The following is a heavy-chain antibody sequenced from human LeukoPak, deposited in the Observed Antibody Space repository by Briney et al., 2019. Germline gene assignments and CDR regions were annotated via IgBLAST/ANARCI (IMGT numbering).Heavy chain of an antibody. CDR1: GYTFTSYD. CDR3: ARKLSSGYYLD. CDR2: MNPNSGNT. D-gene: IGHD3-22*01. J-gene: IGHJ4*02. V-gene: IGHV1-8*03. Sequence: ASVKVSCKASGYTFTSYDINWVRQATGQGLEWMGWMNPNSGNTGYAQKFQGRVTITRNTSISTAYMELRSLRSDDTAVYYRARKLSSGYYLDWGQGTLVTVSS.